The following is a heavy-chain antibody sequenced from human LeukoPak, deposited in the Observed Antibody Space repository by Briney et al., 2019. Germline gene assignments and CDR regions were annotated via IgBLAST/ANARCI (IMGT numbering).Heavy chain of an antibody. CDR3: ARAGYGDPHFDF. J-gene: IGHJ4*02. D-gene: IGHD4-17*01. V-gene: IGHV3-33*01. CDR2: IWYDGSNK. Sequence: PGGSLRLSCAASGFILSNYDMHWVRQAPGKGLEWVAVIWYDGSNKYYADSVKGRFTISRDNSKNTLYLQMNSLRAEDTAAYYCARAGYGDPHFDFWGQGTLVTVSS. CDR1: GFILSNYD.